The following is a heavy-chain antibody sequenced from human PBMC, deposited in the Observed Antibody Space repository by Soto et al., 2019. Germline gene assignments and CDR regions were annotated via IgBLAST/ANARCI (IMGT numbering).Heavy chain of an antibody. V-gene: IGHV4-30-2*02. CDR2: IYHTGTT. CDR3: ARPLFGRGNWFDP. D-gene: IGHD3-10*01. J-gene: IGHJ5*02. CDR1: GGSINSGGYS. Sequence: SETLSLTCTVSGGSINSGGYSWTWIRQPPGKGLEWIGFIYHTGTTYYNPSLKSRVTISVDTSKNQFSLKLSSVTAADTAVYYCARPLFGRGNWFDPWGQGTLVPVSS.